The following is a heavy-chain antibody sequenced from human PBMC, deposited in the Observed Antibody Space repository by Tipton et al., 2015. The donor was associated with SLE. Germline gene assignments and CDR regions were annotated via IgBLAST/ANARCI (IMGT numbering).Heavy chain of an antibody. J-gene: IGHJ4*02. CDR2: IYYSGST. CDR1: GGSISSSSYY. Sequence: GLVKPSQTLSLTCTVSGGSISSSSYYWGWIRQPPGKGLEWIGYIYYSGSTNYNPSLKSRVTISVDTSKNQFSLKLSSVTAADTAVYYCAGWAAGSFDYWGQGTLVTVSS. CDR3: AGWAAGSFDY. D-gene: IGHD6-13*01. V-gene: IGHV4-61*05.